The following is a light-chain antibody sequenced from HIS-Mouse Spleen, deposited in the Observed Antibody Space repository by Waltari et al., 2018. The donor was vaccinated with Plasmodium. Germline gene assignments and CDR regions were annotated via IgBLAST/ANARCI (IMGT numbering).Light chain of an antibody. CDR1: HSVRGN. Sequence: IHMTQSPATLSAHLVDSATRSYRASHSVRGNLAWYQKKPGQAPRLLIYGTSTRATGIPARFSGSGSGTEFTLTISSLQSEDFAVYCGQQYNNWSFPFGPATKVDIK. V-gene: IGKV3-15*01. J-gene: IGKJ3*01. CDR2: GTS. CDR3: QQYNNWSFP.